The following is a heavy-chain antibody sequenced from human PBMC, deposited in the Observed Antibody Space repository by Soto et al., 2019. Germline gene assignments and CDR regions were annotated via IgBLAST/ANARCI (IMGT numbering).Heavy chain of an antibody. V-gene: IGHV3-30*18. D-gene: IGHD2-2*01. CDR2: ISYAGNNR. CDR3: AKDAQYCSRGICSVDFYFDF. J-gene: IGHJ2*01. Sequence: VQLVESGGGVVQPGTSLRLFCAASGFTFSKYGMHWVRQAPGAGLEWVAVISYAGNNRYYADSVKGRFTISRDNSKNTLYLQIKNLRAEDMEVYYCAKDAQYCSRGICSVDFYFDFWGRGNLVTVSP. CDR1: GFTFSKYG.